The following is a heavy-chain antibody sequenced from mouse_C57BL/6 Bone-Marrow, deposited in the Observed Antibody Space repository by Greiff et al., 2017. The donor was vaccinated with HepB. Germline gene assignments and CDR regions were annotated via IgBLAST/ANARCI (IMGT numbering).Heavy chain of an antibody. V-gene: IGHV5-2*01. CDR2: INSDGGST. J-gene: IGHJ4*01. CDR1: EYEFPSHD. D-gene: IGHD3-1*01. Sequence: EVKLMESGGGLVQPGESLKLSCESNEYEFPSHDMSWVRKTPEKRLELVAAINSDGGSTYYPDTMERRFIISRDNTKKTLYLEMSSLRSEDTALYYCAREGLPHYYAMDYWGQGTSVTVSS. CDR3: AREGLPHYYAMDY.